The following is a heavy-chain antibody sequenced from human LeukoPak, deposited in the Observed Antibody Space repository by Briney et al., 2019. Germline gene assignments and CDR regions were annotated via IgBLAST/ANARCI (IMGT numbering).Heavy chain of an antibody. Sequence: PGGSLRLSCEASGFTFSSYGMHWVRQAPGKGLEWVAFIHYDGSDKYYADSVKGRFTISRDNSKNTLYLQMNSLRAEDTAVYYCAKFRSLRFLEWWAFDIWGQGTMVTVSS. CDR3: AKFRSLRFLEWWAFDI. CDR2: IHYDGSDK. V-gene: IGHV3-30*02. D-gene: IGHD3-3*01. J-gene: IGHJ3*02. CDR1: GFTFSSYG.